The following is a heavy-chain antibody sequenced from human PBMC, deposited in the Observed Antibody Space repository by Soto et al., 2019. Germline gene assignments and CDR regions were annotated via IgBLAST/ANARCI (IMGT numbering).Heavy chain of an antibody. D-gene: IGHD4-4*01. Sequence: QVQLVQSGAEVKKPGASVKVSCKASGYTFTSYGISWVRQAPGQGLEWMGWISACNGNTNYAQKLQDRVTMTTDTSTSRAYMELRSLRSYGTAVYYCARDLEDWWANDYSLYHWFDPWGQGPLVTVSS. CDR1: GYTFTSYG. J-gene: IGHJ5*02. CDR2: ISACNGNT. CDR3: ARDLEDWWANDYSLYHWFDP. V-gene: IGHV1-18*01.